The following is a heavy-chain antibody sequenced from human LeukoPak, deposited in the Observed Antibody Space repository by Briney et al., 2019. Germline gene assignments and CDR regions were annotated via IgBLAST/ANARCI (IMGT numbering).Heavy chain of an antibody. Sequence: SETLSLTCAVYGGSFSGYYWGWIRQPPGKGLEWIGSIYYSGSTYYNPSLKSRVTISVDTSKNQFSLKLSSVTAADTAVYYCARHGFTMTPGAFDIWGQGTMVTVSS. J-gene: IGHJ3*02. CDR2: IYYSGST. D-gene: IGHD3-22*01. V-gene: IGHV4-39*01. CDR1: GGSFSGYY. CDR3: ARHGFTMTPGAFDI.